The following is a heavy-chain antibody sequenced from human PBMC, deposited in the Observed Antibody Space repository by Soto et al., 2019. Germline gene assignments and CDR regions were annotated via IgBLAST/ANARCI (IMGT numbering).Heavy chain of an antibody. J-gene: IGHJ6*02. V-gene: IGHV1-69*12. D-gene: IGHD2-8*01. CDR3: ARDNDRPQLGGNYYYILDV. Sequence: QVQLEQSGAEVKKPGSSVKVSCKASGGTFRTAAVSWVRQAPGQGLEWMGGIMPVFRTADYAQKFHGRVTITAGESTSTAYMELSGLRSDDTAVYYCARDNDRPQLGGNYYYILDVWGQGTTITVSS. CDR2: IMPVFRTA. CDR1: GGTFRTAA.